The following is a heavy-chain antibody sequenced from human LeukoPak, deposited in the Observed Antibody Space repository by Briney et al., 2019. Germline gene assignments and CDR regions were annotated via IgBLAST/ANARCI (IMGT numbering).Heavy chain of an antibody. Sequence: ASVKVSCKASGYTFTSYYMHWVRQAPGQGLEWMGRINPNSGGTNYAQKFQGRVTMTRDTSISTAYMELSRLRSDDTAVYYCARLNYDFWSGYFNVFDYWGQGTLVTVSS. CDR2: INPNSGGT. CDR1: GYTFTSYY. J-gene: IGHJ4*02. CDR3: ARLNYDFWSGYFNVFDY. D-gene: IGHD3-3*01. V-gene: IGHV1-2*06.